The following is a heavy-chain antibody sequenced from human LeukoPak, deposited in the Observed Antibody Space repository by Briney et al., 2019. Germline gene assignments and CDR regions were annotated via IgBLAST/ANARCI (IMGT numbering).Heavy chain of an antibody. CDR1: GGSISSSSYY. J-gene: IGHJ4*02. V-gene: IGHV4-39*07. D-gene: IGHD5-12*01. Sequence: SETLSLTCTVSGGSISSSSYYWGWIRQPPGTGLEWIGSIYYSGSTYYNPSLKSRVTISVDTSKNQFSLKLSSVTAADTAVYYCARAEEAGYSGYAIDYWGQGTLVTVSS. CDR3: ARAEEAGYSGYAIDY. CDR2: IYYSGST.